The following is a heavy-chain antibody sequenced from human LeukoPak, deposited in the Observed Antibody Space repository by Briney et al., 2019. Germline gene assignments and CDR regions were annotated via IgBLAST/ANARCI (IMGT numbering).Heavy chain of an antibody. CDR3: ARLISIAVAGSFDY. CDR2: INPSSGGT. J-gene: IGHJ4*02. D-gene: IGHD6-19*01. V-gene: IGHV1-2*02. Sequence: ASVKVSCKGSEYTFTDYYMHWVRQAPGQGLEWMGWINPSSGGTKYAQRFQGRVTMTRDTSISTAYLELNRLTSDDTAVYYCARLISIAVAGSFDYWGQGTLVTVSS. CDR1: EYTFTDYY.